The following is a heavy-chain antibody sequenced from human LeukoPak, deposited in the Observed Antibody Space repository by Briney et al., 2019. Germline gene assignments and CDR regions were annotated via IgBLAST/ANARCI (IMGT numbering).Heavy chain of an antibody. CDR1: GFTFTTSA. CDR3: ATAYRYFYDRGGYFDY. Sequence: TSVKVSCKASGFTFTTSAMQRVRQARGQRLEWIGWIVVGSGNTNYAQKFQERVTITRDMSTSTAYMELSSLRSEDTAVYYCATAYRYFYDRGGYFDYWGQGTLVTVSS. J-gene: IGHJ4*02. D-gene: IGHD3-22*01. V-gene: IGHV1-58*02. CDR2: IVVGSGNT.